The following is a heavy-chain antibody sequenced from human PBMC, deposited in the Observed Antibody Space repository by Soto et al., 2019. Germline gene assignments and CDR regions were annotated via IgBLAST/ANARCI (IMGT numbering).Heavy chain of an antibody. Sequence: GGSLRLSCAVSGFSFRSYSINWVRQAPGRGLEWVSFISNDKSYIYYADSVRGRFTVSRDNAENSLYLQMNSLRAEDTAVYYCATQMDYSILTGYRPFDYWGQGTLVTVSS. D-gene: IGHD3-9*01. CDR3: ATQMDYSILTGYRPFDY. J-gene: IGHJ4*02. CDR1: GFSFRSYS. CDR2: ISNDKSYI. V-gene: IGHV3-21*01.